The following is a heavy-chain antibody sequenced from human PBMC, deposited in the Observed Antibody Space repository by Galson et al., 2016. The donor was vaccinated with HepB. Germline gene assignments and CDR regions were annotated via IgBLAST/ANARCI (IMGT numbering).Heavy chain of an antibody. Sequence: SLRLSCAASGFSFSTYGMHWVRQAPGKGLEWVAVIWYDGSNQYYRDSVKGRFTVSRDNSEGTLYLQMNSLRVEDTAVYYCARGVGYGSGSSFDDWGQGTLVTVSS. CDR1: GFSFSTYG. CDR2: IWYDGSNQ. J-gene: IGHJ5*02. V-gene: IGHV3-33*01. CDR3: ARGVGYGSGSSFDD. D-gene: IGHD3-10*01.